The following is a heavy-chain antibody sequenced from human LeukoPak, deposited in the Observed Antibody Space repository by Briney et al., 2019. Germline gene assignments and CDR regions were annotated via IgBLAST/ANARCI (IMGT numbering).Heavy chain of an antibody. V-gene: IGHV1-8*02. CDR3: ARGRVAAAAPGYAFDI. CDR2: MNPSSGNT. CDR1: GYTFTGYY. J-gene: IGHJ3*02. D-gene: IGHD6-13*01. Sequence: ASVKVSCKASGYTFTGYYIHWVRQAPGQGLEWMGWMNPSSGNTGYAQKFQGRLTMTRNTSISTAYMELSSLKSEDTGVYYCARGRVAAAAPGYAFDIWGQGTMVTVSS.